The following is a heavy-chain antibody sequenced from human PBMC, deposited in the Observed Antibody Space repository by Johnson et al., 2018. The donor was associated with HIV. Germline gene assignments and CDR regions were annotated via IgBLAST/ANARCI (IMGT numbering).Heavy chain of an antibody. D-gene: IGHD5-18*01. CDR3: ACGYTYGHDAFDI. Sequence: QVQLVESGGGVVQPGRSLTLSCAASGFTFRTYAMHWVRQAPGKGLEWVAVISYDGRKKYYADSLKGRFTISRDNSKNTLFLQMNSLRAEDTAVYYCACGYTYGHDAFDIWGQGTMVTVSS. CDR2: ISYDGRKK. J-gene: IGHJ3*02. CDR1: GFTFRTYA. V-gene: IGHV3-30*04.